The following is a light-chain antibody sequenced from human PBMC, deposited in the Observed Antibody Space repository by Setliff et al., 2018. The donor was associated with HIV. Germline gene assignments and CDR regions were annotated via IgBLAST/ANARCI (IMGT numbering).Light chain of an antibody. Sequence: QSVLTQPASVSGSPGQSITISCTGTSSDIGAYNYVSWYQQLPGKAPKLMIYDVSSRPSGVSNRFSGSKSGNTASLTISGLQAEDEADYYCSSYTSSGTLVFGTGTKVTV. V-gene: IGLV2-14*01. CDR3: SSYTSSGTLV. J-gene: IGLJ1*01. CDR1: SSDIGAYNY. CDR2: DVS.